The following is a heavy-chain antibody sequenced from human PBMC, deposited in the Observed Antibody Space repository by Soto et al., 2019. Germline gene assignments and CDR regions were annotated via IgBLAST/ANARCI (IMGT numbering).Heavy chain of an antibody. Sequence: QVQLVQSGAEVKKPGSSVKVSCKASGGTFSSYTISWVRQAPGQGLEWMGRTIPILGIANYAQKFQGRVTITADKSTSTAYMELSSLRSEDTAVYYCARKGGGVGYYGMDVWGQGTTVTVSS. CDR2: TIPILGIA. D-gene: IGHD3-16*01. J-gene: IGHJ6*02. V-gene: IGHV1-69*02. CDR3: ARKGGGVGYYGMDV. CDR1: GGTFSSYT.